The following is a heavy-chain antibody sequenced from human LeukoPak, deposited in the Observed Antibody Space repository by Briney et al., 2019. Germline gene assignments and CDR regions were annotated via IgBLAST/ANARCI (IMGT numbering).Heavy chain of an antibody. CDR2: IIPIFGTA. V-gene: IGHV1-69*05. D-gene: IGHD3-3*01. CDR3: ARVVDFRSGSFSSHAFDI. J-gene: IGHJ3*02. Sequence: SVKVSCKASGGTFSSYAISWVRQAPGQGLEWMGGIIPIFGTANYAQKFQGRVTITTDESTSTAYMELSSLRSEDTAVYYCARVVDFRSGSFSSHAFDIWGQGTMVTVSS. CDR1: GGTFSSYA.